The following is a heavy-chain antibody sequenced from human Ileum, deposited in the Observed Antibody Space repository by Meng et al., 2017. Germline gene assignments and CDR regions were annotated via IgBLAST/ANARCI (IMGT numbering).Heavy chain of an antibody. J-gene: IGHJ4*02. CDR1: GGPFSANY. D-gene: IGHD4-17*01. CDR2: ITHNGST. Sequence: QVQLQQWGAGLLKPSETLSLTVVVYGGPFSANYWTWIRQPPGKGLKWIGEITHNGSTNYKPSLKSRVTISVDTSTNQFSLKLISVTAADTAVYYCARRAHYGDPPRWGQGTLVTVSS. CDR3: ARRAHYGDPPR. V-gene: IGHV4-34*01.